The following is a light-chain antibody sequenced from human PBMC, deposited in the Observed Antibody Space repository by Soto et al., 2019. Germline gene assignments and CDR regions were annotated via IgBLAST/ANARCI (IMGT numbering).Light chain of an antibody. Sequence: IQMTQSPSSLSASVGDRVTITCRASQGINSFLAWYQQKPGKVPKLLIYAASTLQSGVPSRFGGSGSGTDFTLTISSLQPEDVATYYCLEYDTAPYTFGQGTKLEIK. CDR1: QGINSF. V-gene: IGKV1-27*01. CDR3: LEYDTAPYT. J-gene: IGKJ2*01. CDR2: AAS.